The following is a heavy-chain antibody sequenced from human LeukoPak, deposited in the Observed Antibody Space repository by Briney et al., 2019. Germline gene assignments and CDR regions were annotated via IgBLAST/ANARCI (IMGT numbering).Heavy chain of an antibody. CDR3: ARVPFITMVRGVIDY. D-gene: IGHD3-10*01. CDR1: GGSFSGYY. J-gene: IGHJ4*02. CDR2: INHSGST. V-gene: IGHV4-34*01. Sequence: SETLSLTCAVYGGSFSGYYWSLIRQPPGKGLEWIGEINHSGSTNYNPSLKSRVTISVDTSKNQFSLKLSSVTAADTAVYYCARVPFITMVRGVIDYWGQGTLVTVSS.